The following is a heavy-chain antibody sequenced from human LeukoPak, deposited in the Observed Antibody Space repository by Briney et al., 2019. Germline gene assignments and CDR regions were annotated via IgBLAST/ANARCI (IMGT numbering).Heavy chain of an antibody. V-gene: IGHV1-69*13. Sequence: SVKVSCKASGGTFSSYAISWVRQAPGQGLEWMGGIIPIFGTANYAQKFQGRVTITADESTSTAYMELSSLRSEDTAVYYCAREVAVAGPSPYYFDYWGQGTLATVSS. CDR1: GGTFSSYA. CDR3: AREVAVAGPSPYYFDY. CDR2: IIPIFGTA. D-gene: IGHD6-19*01. J-gene: IGHJ4*02.